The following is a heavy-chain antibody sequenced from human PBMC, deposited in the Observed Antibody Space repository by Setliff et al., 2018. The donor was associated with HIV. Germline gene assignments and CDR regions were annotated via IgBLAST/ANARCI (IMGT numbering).Heavy chain of an antibody. D-gene: IGHD5-12*01. CDR3: ARDSRWLQFPYFDS. CDR1: GGSISSHY. V-gene: IGHV4-59*11. J-gene: IGHJ4*01. Sequence: SETLSLTCTVSGGSISSHYWSWIRQPPGKGLEWIGSIYYSGSTNYNPSLKSRVTISVDTSKNQFSLKLSSVTAADTAVYYCARDSRWLQFPYFDSWGQGTPVTVSS. CDR2: IYYSGST.